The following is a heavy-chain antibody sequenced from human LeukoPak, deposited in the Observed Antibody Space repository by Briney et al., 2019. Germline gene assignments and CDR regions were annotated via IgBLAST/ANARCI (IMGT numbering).Heavy chain of an antibody. CDR1: GGSISSGGYY. CDR3: ARDGRRYSSSWYYFDC. V-gene: IGHV4-31*03. Sequence: PSETLSLTCTVSGGSISSGGYYWSWIRQHPGKGLEWIGYIYYSGSTYYNPSLKSRVTISVDTSKNQFSPKLSSVTAADTAVYYCARDGRRYSSSWYYFDCWGQGTLVTVSS. J-gene: IGHJ4*02. D-gene: IGHD6-13*01. CDR2: IYYSGST.